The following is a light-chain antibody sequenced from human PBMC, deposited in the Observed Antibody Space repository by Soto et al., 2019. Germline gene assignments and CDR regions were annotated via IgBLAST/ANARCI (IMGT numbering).Light chain of an antibody. CDR3: QHYGGSQGT. CDR1: QSVASSS. V-gene: IGKV3-20*01. J-gene: IGKJ1*01. CDR2: GAS. Sequence: EIVLTQSPGSLSLSPGERATLSCRASQSVASSSIAWYQQRLGQAPRLLIYGASSRATGIPDRFSGSGSGTDFTLTLSRLDPEDFAVYYCQHYGGSQGTFGQGTKVDIK.